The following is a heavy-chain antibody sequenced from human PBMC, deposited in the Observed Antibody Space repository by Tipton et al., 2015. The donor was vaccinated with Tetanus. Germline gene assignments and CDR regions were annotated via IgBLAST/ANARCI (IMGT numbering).Heavy chain of an antibody. Sequence: QSGPEVKKAGESLKISCKGSGYSFNIYWIAWVRQMPGKGLEWRGIIYPGDSDTTYSPSFEGQVTISADKSISTAYLQWNNLKASDAAMYYCARRLGPYTGDQIWHFDLWGRGAMVTVSS. CDR1: GYSFNIYW. CDR3: ARRLGPYTGDQIWHFDL. CDR2: IYPGDSDT. J-gene: IGHJ2*01. D-gene: IGHD7-27*01. V-gene: IGHV5-51*01.